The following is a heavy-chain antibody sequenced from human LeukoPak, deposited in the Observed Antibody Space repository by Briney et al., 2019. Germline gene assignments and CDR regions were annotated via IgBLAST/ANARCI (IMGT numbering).Heavy chain of an antibody. V-gene: IGHV1-2*02. D-gene: IGHD6-19*01. J-gene: IGHJ5*02. CDR2: INPNSGGT. CDR1: GYTFTSHY. CDR3: ARADSSGWYSAGDWFDP. Sequence: ASVKVSCKSSGYTFTSHYMHWVRQAPGQGLEGMGWINPNSGGTNYAQKFQGRVTMTRGTSISTAYMELSRLRSDDTAVYYCARADSSGWYSAGDWFDPWGQGTLVTVSS.